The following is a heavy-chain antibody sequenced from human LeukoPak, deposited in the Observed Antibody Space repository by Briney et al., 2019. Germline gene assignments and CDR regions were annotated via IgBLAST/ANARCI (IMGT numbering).Heavy chain of an antibody. CDR1: GFTLSSDW. CDR2: ISRDSDGSGT. V-gene: IGHV3-74*01. D-gene: IGHD4-17*01. Sequence: PGGSLRLSCAGSGFTLSSDWVHWVRQVPGKGLVWVARISRDSDGSGTNYADSVKGRFSISRDRATNTVHLQMNSLRAEDTAVYYCAKDTVTSSFDHWGQGTLVTVSS. J-gene: IGHJ4*02. CDR3: AKDTVTSSFDH.